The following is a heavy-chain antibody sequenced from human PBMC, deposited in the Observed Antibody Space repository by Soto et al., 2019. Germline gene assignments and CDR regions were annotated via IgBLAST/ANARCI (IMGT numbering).Heavy chain of an antibody. CDR1: GGTFSSYA. Sequence: SVKVSCKASGGTFSSYAISWVRQAPGQGLEWMGGIIPIFGTANYAQKFQGRVTITADESTSTAYMELSSLRSEDTAVYYCAGLSRYSSGYYGYFDYWGQGTLVTVSS. J-gene: IGHJ4*02. V-gene: IGHV1-69*13. D-gene: IGHD3-22*01. CDR3: AGLSRYSSGYYGYFDY. CDR2: IIPIFGTA.